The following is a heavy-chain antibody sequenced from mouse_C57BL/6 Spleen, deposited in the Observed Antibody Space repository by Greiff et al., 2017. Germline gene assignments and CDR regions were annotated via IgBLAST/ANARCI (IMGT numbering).Heavy chain of an antibody. CDR1: GYTFTDYY. CDR3: ASGGNYGSRGFDY. CDR2: INPNNGGT. Sequence: VQLQQSGPELVKPGASVKISCKASGYTFTDYYMNWVKQSHGKSLEWIGDINPNNGGTSYNQKFKGKATLTVDKSSSTAYMELRSLTSEDSAVYYCASGGNYGSRGFDYWGQGTTLTVSS. J-gene: IGHJ2*01. D-gene: IGHD1-1*01. V-gene: IGHV1-26*01.